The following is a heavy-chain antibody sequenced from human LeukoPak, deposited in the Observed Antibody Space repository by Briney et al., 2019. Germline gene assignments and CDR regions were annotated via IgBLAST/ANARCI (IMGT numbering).Heavy chain of an antibody. CDR3: AKQEDYGGNSYADS. V-gene: IGHV3-23*01. CDR1: GFTFSSYA. D-gene: IGHD4-23*01. J-gene: IGHJ4*02. CDR2: ISGSGDST. Sequence: PGGTLRLSCAASGFTFSSYAMSWVRQAPGKGLEWVSLISGSGDSTYYADSVKGRFTISRDNSKKTLYLQMNSVRAEDTAAYYCAKQEDYGGNSYADSWGQGTLVTVSS.